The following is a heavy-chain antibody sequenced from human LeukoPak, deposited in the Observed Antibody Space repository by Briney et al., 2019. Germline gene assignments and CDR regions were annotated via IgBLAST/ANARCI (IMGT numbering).Heavy chain of an antibody. CDR1: GFPSDDYT. D-gene: IGHD2-2*01. V-gene: IGHV3-43*01. CDR3: TKGSSASSYYMDV. Sequence: GSLRLSCAASGFPSDDYTMHWVRQAPGKGLEWVSLISWDGGSTYYADSVKGRFTISRDNSKNSLYLQMNSLRTEGTALYYCTKGSSASSYYMDVWGKGTTVTVSS. J-gene: IGHJ6*03. CDR2: ISWDGGST.